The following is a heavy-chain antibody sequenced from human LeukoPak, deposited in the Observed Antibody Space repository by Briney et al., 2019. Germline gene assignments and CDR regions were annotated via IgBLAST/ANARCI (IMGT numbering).Heavy chain of an antibody. CDR1: GGSISSYY. D-gene: IGHD3-22*01. CDR3: ARVFIGYDSSGPDAFDI. Sequence: PSETLSLTCTVSGGSISSYYWSWIRQPPGKGPEWIGYIYYSGSTNYNPSLKSRVTISVDTSKNQFSLKLSSVTAADTAVYYCARVFIGYDSSGPDAFDIWGQGTMVTVSS. J-gene: IGHJ3*02. CDR2: IYYSGST. V-gene: IGHV4-59*01.